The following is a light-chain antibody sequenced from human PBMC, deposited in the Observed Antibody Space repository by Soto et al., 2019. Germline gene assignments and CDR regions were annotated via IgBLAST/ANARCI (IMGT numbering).Light chain of an antibody. CDR3: CSFAGSYTFGV. CDR1: SSDVGDYNY. Sequence: QSALTQPRSVSGSPGQSVTISCTGTSSDVGDYNYVSWYQQYPGKAPKLVIYDVSKRPSGVPDRFSGSKSGNTASLTISGLQAAEEADYYCCSFAGSYTFGVFGGGTKLTVL. V-gene: IGLV2-11*01. CDR2: DVS. J-gene: IGLJ3*02.